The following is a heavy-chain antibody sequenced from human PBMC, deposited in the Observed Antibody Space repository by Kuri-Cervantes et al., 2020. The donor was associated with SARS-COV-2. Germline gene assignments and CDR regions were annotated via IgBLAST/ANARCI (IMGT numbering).Heavy chain of an antibody. V-gene: IGHV3-64*02. CDR2: INSNGGST. Sequence: GESLKISCAASGFTFSSYGMHWVRQAPGKGLEFLSAINSNGGSTFYADSVKGRFTISRDNSKNTLYLQMNSLRAEDTAVYYCARASGGSYYDAFDIWGQGTMVTVSS. D-gene: IGHD1-26*01. CDR3: ARASGGSYYDAFDI. CDR1: GFTFSSYG. J-gene: IGHJ3*02.